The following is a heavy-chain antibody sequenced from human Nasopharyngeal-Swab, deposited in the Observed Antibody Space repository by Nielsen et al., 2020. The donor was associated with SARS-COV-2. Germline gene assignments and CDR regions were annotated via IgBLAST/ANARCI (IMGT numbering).Heavy chain of an antibody. Sequence: GESLKISCAASGFPFDMYWMHWVRQAPGKGLVWVSRINNDGSSTYYADSLKGRFTISRDNAKNTLYLQMHSLRDEDTAVYYCARLLNYYDYTLMDVWGQGTTVTVSS. CDR2: INNDGSST. V-gene: IGHV3-74*01. CDR1: GFPFDMYW. D-gene: IGHD3-22*01. J-gene: IGHJ6*02. CDR3: ARLLNYYDYTLMDV.